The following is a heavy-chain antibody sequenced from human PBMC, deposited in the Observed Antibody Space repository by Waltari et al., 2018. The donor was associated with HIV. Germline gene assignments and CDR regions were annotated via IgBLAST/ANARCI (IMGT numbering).Heavy chain of an antibody. J-gene: IGHJ5*02. Sequence: QVQLQQWGAGLLKPSETLSLTCAVYGGSFRRYYCTWIRQPPGKGLEGIGEINHSGSTNYNPSLKSRVTISVDTSKNQFSLKLSSVTAADTAVYYCARGGYYSKSWFDPWGQGTLVTVSS. CDR1: GGSFRRYY. D-gene: IGHD4-4*01. CDR3: ARGGYYSKSWFDP. CDR2: INHSGST. V-gene: IGHV4-34*01.